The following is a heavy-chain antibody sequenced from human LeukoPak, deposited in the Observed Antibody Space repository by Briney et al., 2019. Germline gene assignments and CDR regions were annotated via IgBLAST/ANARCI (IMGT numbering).Heavy chain of an antibody. CDR3: TRDHIAAAGFDY. J-gene: IGHJ4*02. V-gene: IGHV1-18*01. Sequence: GASVKVSCKASGYTFTSYGMSWVRQAPGKGLEWMGWISAYNGNTNYAQKLQGRVTMTRDNSKSTPYMELRSLRSDDTAVYYCTRDHIAAAGFDYWGQGTLVTVSS. CDR2: ISAYNGNT. CDR1: GYTFTSYG. D-gene: IGHD6-13*01.